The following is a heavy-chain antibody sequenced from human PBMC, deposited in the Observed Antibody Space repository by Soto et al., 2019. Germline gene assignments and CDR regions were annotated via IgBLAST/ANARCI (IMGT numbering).Heavy chain of an antibody. D-gene: IGHD2-2*01. V-gene: IGHV1-46*01. Sequence: ASVKVSCKASGYTFTSYYMHWVRQAPGQGLEWMGIINPSGGSTSYAQKFQGRVTMTRDTSTSTVYMELSSLRSEDTAVYYCARLGIVVVPAADYGMDVWGQGTTVTVSS. J-gene: IGHJ6*02. CDR1: GYTFTSYY. CDR3: ARLGIVVVPAADYGMDV. CDR2: INPSGGST.